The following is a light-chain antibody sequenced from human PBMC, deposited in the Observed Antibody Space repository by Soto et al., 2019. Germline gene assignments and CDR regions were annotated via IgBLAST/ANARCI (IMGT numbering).Light chain of an antibody. CDR2: KAS. Sequence: DIQMTQSPSTLSASVGYRVTLTCRASQSSSSWLAWYQQKPGKAPKLLIYKASTLQSGVPSRFSGSGSGTEFTLTISSLQPDDFATYYCQQYNTWLTFGGGTKVEIK. CDR3: QQYNTWLT. CDR1: QSSSSW. V-gene: IGKV1-5*03. J-gene: IGKJ4*01.